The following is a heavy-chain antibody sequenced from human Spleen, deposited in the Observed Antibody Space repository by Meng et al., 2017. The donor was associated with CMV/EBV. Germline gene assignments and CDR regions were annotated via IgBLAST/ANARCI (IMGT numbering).Heavy chain of an antibody. CDR1: GGSISSGDYY. D-gene: IGHD1-26*01. CDR2: IYTSGST. V-gene: IGHV4-61*02. Sequence: VQLQESGPGLVTPSQTLSLTCTVSGGSISSGDYYWSWIRQPAGKGLEWIGRIYTSGSTNYNPSLKSRVTMSVDTSKNQISLRLRSVTAADTAVYYCATGSGDFDHWGQGTLVTVSS. CDR3: ATGSGDFDH. J-gene: IGHJ4*02.